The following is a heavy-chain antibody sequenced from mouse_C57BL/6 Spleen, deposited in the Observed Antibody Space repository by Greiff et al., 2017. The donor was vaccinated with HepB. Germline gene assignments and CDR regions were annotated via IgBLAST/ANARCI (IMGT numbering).Heavy chain of an antibody. J-gene: IGHJ2*01. V-gene: IGHV1-54*01. CDR3: ARSYGNRDY. Sequence: QVQLQQSGAELVRPGTSVKVSCKASGYAFTNYLIEWVKQRPGQGLEWIGVINPGSGGTNYNEKFKGKATLTADKSSSTAYMQLSSLTSEDSAVYFCARSYGNRDYWGQGTTLTVSS. CDR2: INPGSGGT. D-gene: IGHD2-1*01. CDR1: GYAFTNYL.